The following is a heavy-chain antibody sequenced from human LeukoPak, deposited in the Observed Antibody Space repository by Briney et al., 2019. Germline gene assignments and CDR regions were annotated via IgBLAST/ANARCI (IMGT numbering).Heavy chain of an antibody. J-gene: IGHJ1*01. D-gene: IGHD1-26*01. V-gene: IGHV3-48*04. CDR3: ARDLVEWKYFQH. CDR1: GFTFSTYS. Sequence: PGGSLRLSCAASGFTFSTYSMNWVRQAPGKGLGWVSYIDTGTSTIYYADSVKGRFTISRDNAKNSLYLQMNSLRAEDTAVYYCARDLVEWKYFQHWGQGTLVTVSS. CDR2: IDTGTSTI.